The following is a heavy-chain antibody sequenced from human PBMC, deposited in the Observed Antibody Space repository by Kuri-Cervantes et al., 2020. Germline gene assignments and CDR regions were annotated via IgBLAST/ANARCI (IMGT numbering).Heavy chain of an antibody. V-gene: IGHV3-30*04. CDR2: ISYDGSLK. CDR1: GFTFSNYA. CDR3: AKGDSSWYGFDS. J-gene: IGHJ4*02. D-gene: IGHD6-13*01. Sequence: GGSLRLSCAAYGFTFSNYAIHWVRQAPGKGLEWVTVISYDGSLKYYADPLKGRITISRDNSKGTLYLEVNSLRPDDTALYYCAKGDSSWYGFDSWGQGTLVTVSS.